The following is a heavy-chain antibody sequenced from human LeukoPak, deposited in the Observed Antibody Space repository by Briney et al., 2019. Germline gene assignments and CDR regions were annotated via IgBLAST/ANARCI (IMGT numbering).Heavy chain of an antibody. D-gene: IGHD3-10*01. J-gene: IGHJ4*02. Sequence: GGSLRLSCAASGFTYSSYSMNWVRQAPGKGLEWVSSISSSSSYIYYADSVKGRFTISRDNAKNSLYLQMNSLRAEDTAVYYCARVGTEDGFDYWGQGTLVTVSS. CDR1: GFTYSSYS. CDR2: ISSSSSYI. V-gene: IGHV3-21*01. CDR3: ARVGTEDGFDY.